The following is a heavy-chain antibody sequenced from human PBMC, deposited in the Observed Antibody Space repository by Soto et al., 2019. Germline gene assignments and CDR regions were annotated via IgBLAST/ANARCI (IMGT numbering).Heavy chain of an antibody. J-gene: IGHJ3*02. CDR2: ISSSSSYI. V-gene: IGHV3-21*01. Sequence: GGSLRLSCAASGFTFSSYSMNWVRQAPGKGLEWVSSISSSSSYIYYADSVKGRFTISRDNAKNSLYLQMNSLRAEDTAVYYCAREYSSSSAAFDIWGQGTMVTVSS. CDR1: GFTFSSYS. CDR3: AREYSSSSAAFDI. D-gene: IGHD6-6*01.